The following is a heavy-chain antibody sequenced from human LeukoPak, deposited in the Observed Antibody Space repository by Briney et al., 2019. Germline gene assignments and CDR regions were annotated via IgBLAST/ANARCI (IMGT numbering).Heavy chain of an antibody. Sequence: GGSLRLSCAASGFTFSNYGMNWVRQAPGKGLEWVSGSASTGRTYYADSVKGRFTIYRDNSKNTLFLQMHSLRPEDTALYYCAKGLGYYSDYWGQGTLVTVSS. V-gene: IGHV3-23*01. J-gene: IGHJ4*02. CDR3: AKGLGYYSDY. CDR1: GFTFSNYG. D-gene: IGHD1-26*01. CDR2: SASTGRT.